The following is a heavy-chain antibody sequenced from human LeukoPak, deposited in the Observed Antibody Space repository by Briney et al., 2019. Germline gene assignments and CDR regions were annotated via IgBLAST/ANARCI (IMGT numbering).Heavy chain of an antibody. CDR2: LSTSGSAF. CDR1: GFTFRSYE. CDR3: ARSARLMKGVVEVTALDD. Sequence: GGSLRLSCEDSGFTFRSYEMNWVRQAPGKGLEWIAYLSTSGSAFSYADSVKGRFTIARDNAKNSVYLEMNSLRADDTAVYYCARSARLMKGVVEVTALDDWGQGTLVTVSS. D-gene: IGHD3-3*01. J-gene: IGHJ4*02. V-gene: IGHV3-48*03.